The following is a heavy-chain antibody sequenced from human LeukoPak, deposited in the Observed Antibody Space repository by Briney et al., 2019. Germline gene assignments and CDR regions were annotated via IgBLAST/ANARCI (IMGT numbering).Heavy chain of an antibody. CDR2: IYHSGST. J-gene: IGHJ4*02. Sequence: PSETLSLTCAVSGGSISSSNWWSWVRQPPGKGLEWIGEIYHSGSTNYNPSLKSRVTISVDKSKNQFSLKLSSVTAADTAVYYCARAANDADFWSGYYPTYFDYWGQGTLVTVSS. D-gene: IGHD3-3*01. CDR3: ARAANDADFWSGYYPTYFDY. V-gene: IGHV4-4*02. CDR1: GGSISSSNW.